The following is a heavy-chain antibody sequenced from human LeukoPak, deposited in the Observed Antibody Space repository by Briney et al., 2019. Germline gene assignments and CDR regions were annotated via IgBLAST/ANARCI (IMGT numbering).Heavy chain of an antibody. CDR2: INHSGST. Sequence: SETLSLTCAVYGGSFSGYYWSWIRQPPGKGLEWIGEINHSGSTNYNPSLKSRVTISVDTSKNQFSLKLSSVTAADTAVYYCARDRSNLWGYGMDVWGQGTTVTVSS. CDR1: GGSFSGYY. CDR3: ARDRSNLWGYGMDV. J-gene: IGHJ6*02. D-gene: IGHD3-16*01. V-gene: IGHV4-34*01.